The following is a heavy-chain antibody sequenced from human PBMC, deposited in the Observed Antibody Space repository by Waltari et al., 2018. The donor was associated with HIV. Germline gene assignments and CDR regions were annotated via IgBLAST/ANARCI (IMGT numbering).Heavy chain of an antibody. D-gene: IGHD2-15*01. CDR3: VRDDPGYVPIDY. CDR2: LRRDTYEA. V-gene: IGHV3-21*04. Sequence: LVQSGGGEVPEGGSMLLSCSGSGFDFGRFSLKWVRQTPRRGLEWVASLRRDTYEANYLASVRGRFTISRDNARSSAFLEMTGLRVEDTATYYCVRDDPGYVPIDYWGQGSQVIVS. CDR1: GFDFGRFS. J-gene: IGHJ4*02.